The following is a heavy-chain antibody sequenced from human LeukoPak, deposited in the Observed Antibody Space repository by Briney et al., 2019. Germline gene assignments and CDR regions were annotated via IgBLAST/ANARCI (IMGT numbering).Heavy chain of an antibody. CDR3: ARALGYYGSGSYLFIDY. Sequence: SQTLSLTCTVSGGSISSGDYYWSWIRQPPGKGLEWIGYMYYSGSTYYNPSLKSRVTISVDTSKNQFSLKLSSVTAADTAVYYCARALGYYGSGSYLFIDYWGQGTLVTVSS. CDR1: GGSISSGDYY. CDR2: MYYSGST. V-gene: IGHV4-30-4*01. D-gene: IGHD3-10*01. J-gene: IGHJ4*02.